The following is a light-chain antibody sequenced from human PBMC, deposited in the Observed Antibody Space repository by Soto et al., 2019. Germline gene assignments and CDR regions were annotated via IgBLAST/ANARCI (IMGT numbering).Light chain of an antibody. CDR1: QGINSW. CDR3: QQASSFPLT. V-gene: IGKV1D-12*01. CDR2: TTS. J-gene: IGKJ4*01. Sequence: DIQMTQSPSSVSASVGDRVTISCRASQGINSWLAWYQQKPGKAPKLLIYTTSNLESGVPSRFSGSGSGTDFTLTISSLQPEDFATYYCQQASSFPLTFGGGTRVEIK.